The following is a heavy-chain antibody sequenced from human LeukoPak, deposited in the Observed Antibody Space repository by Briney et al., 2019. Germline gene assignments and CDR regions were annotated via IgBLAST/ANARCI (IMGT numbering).Heavy chain of an antibody. Sequence: GGSLRLSCAASGFTVSSNYMSWVRQAPGKGLEWVSVIYSGGSTYYADSVKGRFTISRDNSKNTLYLQMTSLRAEDTAVYYCARESVVGAPDYWGQGTLVTVSS. CDR2: IYSGGST. D-gene: IGHD2-15*01. CDR3: ARESVVGAPDY. V-gene: IGHV3-66*01. CDR1: GFTVSSNY. J-gene: IGHJ4*02.